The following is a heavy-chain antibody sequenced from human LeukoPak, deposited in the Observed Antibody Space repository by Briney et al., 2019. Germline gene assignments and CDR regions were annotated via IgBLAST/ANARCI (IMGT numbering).Heavy chain of an antibody. CDR1: GYTFTSYY. Sequence: ASVKVSCKASGYTFTSYYMHWVRQAPGQGLEWMGIINPSGGSTSYAQKFQGRVTMTRDTSTSTVYMELSSLRSEDTAVYYCARDGSPMVRGVISYYYYGMDVWAKGPRSPSPQ. D-gene: IGHD3-10*01. CDR2: INPSGGST. J-gene: IGHJ6*04. CDR3: ARDGSPMVRGVISYYYYGMDV. V-gene: IGHV1-46*01.